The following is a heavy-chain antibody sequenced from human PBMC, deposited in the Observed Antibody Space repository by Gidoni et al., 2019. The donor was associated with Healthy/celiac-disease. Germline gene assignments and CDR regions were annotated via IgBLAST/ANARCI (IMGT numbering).Heavy chain of an antibody. Sequence: VQLLEAGGGLVQPGGFLRLSCAASGFSFSSYAMSWVRQAPGKGLEWVSAISGSGGSTYYEDSVKGRFTISRDNTKNTLYLQMNSLRAEDTAVDYCAKESSAAMIVVVIDYWGQGTLVTVSS. CDR3: AKESSAAMIVVVIDY. V-gene: IGHV3-23*01. D-gene: IGHD3-22*01. CDR2: ISGSGGST. J-gene: IGHJ4*02. CDR1: GFSFSSYA.